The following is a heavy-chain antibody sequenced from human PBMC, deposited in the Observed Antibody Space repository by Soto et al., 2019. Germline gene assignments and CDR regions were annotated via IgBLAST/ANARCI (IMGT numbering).Heavy chain of an antibody. D-gene: IGHD3-22*01. V-gene: IGHV4-59*01. CDR3: ARSSRSSGYYYDLVGWFAP. Sequence: CISKTTRKGLEWIGYIYYSGSTNYNPSLKSRVTISVDTSKNQFSLKLSSVTAADTAVYYCARSSRSSGYYYDLVGWFAPRRKGTLVPVSS. CDR2: IYYSGST. J-gene: IGHJ5*02.